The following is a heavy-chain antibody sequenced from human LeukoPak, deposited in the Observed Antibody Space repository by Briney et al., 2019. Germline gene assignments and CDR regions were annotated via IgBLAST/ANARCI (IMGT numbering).Heavy chain of an antibody. D-gene: IGHD6-19*01. CDR2: FDPENDET. J-gene: IGHJ6*02. Sequence: ASVRVSSTVSGYTLTGLSMYWVRQAPGKGLEWMGGFDPENDETVYAQKFQGRVTMTEDISTDTAYMELSSLRSEDTAVYYCATAPRAASLAVAPPGYYYYGMDAWGRGTTVTVSS. V-gene: IGHV1-24*01. CDR1: GYTLTGLS. CDR3: ATAPRAASLAVAPPGYYYYGMDA.